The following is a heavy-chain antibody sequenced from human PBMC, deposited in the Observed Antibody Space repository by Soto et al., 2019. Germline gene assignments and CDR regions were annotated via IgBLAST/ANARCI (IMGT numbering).Heavy chain of an antibody. CDR3: ASHRQYYYDSSGYYYGGFDY. Sequence: SGPKRLPCTVAGGNIISSSCYRGRNKKPPGEGGGWIGSIYYSGRPYYNPSLKSRVTISVDTSKNQFSLKLSSVTAADTAVYYCASHRQYYYDSSGYYYGGFDYWGQGTLVTAPQ. V-gene: IGHV4-39*01. D-gene: IGHD3-22*01. CDR1: GGNIISSSCY. CDR2: IYYSGRP. J-gene: IGHJ4*02.